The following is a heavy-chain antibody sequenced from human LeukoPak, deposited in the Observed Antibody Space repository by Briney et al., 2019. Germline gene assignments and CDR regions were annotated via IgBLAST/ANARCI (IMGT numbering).Heavy chain of an antibody. D-gene: IGHD2-2*01. CDR1: GFTFSSYS. CDR3: ARDHIVVVPAATPMDY. V-gene: IGHV3-21*01. J-gene: IGHJ4*02. Sequence: GGSLRLSCAVSGFTFSSYSMNWVRQAPGKGLEWVSSISSSSSYIYYADSVKGRFTISRDNAKNSLYLQMNSLRAEDTAVYYCARDHIVVVPAATPMDYWGQGTLVTVSS. CDR2: ISSSSSYI.